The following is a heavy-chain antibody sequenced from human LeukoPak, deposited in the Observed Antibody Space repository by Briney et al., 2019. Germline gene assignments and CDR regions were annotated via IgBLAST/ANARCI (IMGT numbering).Heavy chain of an antibody. D-gene: IGHD3-22*01. CDR1: RFTFSNYA. Sequence: GGSLRLSCAASRFTFSNYAMSWVRQAPGKGLEWVSAISGSGGSTYYADSVKGRFTISRDNSKNTLYLQMNSLRAEDTAVYYCAKSPKYYYDSSGYLFDYWGQGTLVTVSS. J-gene: IGHJ4*02. V-gene: IGHV3-23*01. CDR3: AKSPKYYYDSSGYLFDY. CDR2: ISGSGGST.